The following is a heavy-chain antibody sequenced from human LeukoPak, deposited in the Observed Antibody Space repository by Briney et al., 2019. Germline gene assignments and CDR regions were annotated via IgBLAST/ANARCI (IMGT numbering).Heavy chain of an antibody. D-gene: IGHD6-13*01. CDR1: GGSISSGSYY. V-gene: IGHV4-61*02. CDR2: IYTSGGT. Sequence: SQTLSLTCTVSGGSISSGSYYWSWIRQPAGKGLEWIGRIYTSGGTNYNPSLKSRVTISVDTSKNQFSLKLSSVTAADTAVYYCARGAAPLYWGQGTLVTVSS. CDR3: ARGAAPLY. J-gene: IGHJ4*02.